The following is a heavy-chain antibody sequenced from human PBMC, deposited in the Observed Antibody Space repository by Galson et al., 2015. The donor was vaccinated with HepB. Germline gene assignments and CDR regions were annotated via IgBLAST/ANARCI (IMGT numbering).Heavy chain of an antibody. CDR2: ISAYNRKT. CDR3: VRGALVVEVAATLNNWFDP. J-gene: IGHJ5*02. D-gene: IGHD2-15*01. V-gene: IGHV1-18*01. Sequence: SVKVSCKVSGYTFSTYSVTWVRQAPGQGLEWMGWISAYNRKTNYAQKFQGRVSMTTDTSTSTVYMELRRLRSDDTAIYYCVRGALVVEVAATLNNWFDPWGQGTLVTVSS. CDR1: GYTFSTYS.